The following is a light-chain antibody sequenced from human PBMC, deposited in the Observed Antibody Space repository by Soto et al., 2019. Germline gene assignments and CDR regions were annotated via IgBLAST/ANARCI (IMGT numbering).Light chain of an antibody. J-gene: IGKJ5*01. CDR1: QTVRTY. Sequence: DIQMTQSPSSLSASVGDRVTITCRASQTVRTYLNWYQHTPGKGPKLLIYGSSNLLSGVPSRFSGAGSGTVFTLTISSLQPEDFATYYCQQIYITPVTFGQGTRLEIK. CDR2: GSS. V-gene: IGKV1-39*01. CDR3: QQIYITPVT.